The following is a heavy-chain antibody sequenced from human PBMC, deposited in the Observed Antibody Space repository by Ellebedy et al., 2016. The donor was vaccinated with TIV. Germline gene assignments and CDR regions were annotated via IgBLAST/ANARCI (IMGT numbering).Heavy chain of an antibody. V-gene: IGHV3-30*03. CDR1: GFTFSSYG. CDR3: AGGISVAGTSLGF. J-gene: IGHJ4*02. CDR2: ISYDGSNK. D-gene: IGHD6-19*01. Sequence: GESLKISCAASGFTFSSYGMHWVRQAPGKGLEWVAVISYDGSNKYYADSVKGRFTISRDNSKNTLYLQMNSLRAEDTAVYYCAGGISVAGTSLGFWGPGTLVTVSS.